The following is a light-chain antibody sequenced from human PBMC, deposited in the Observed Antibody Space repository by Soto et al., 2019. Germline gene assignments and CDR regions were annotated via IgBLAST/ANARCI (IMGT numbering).Light chain of an antibody. J-gene: IGLJ2*01. CDR3: LLYYGGAHVV. CDR2: STT. V-gene: IGLV7-43*01. CDR1: TGAVTSGYY. Sequence: QTVVTQEPSLTVSPGGTVTLTCASSTGAVTSGYYPNWFQQKPGQAPRALIYSTTNKYSWTPARFSGSLLGGKAALTLSGVQPEDEAVYYCLLYYGGAHVVFGGGTKVTVL.